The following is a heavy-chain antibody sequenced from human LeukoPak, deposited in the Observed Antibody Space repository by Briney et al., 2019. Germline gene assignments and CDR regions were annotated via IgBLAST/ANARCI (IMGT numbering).Heavy chain of an antibody. V-gene: IGHV3-49*04. J-gene: IGHJ4*02. CDR3: TRVIVATKDY. CDR1: GFTFGDYA. CDR2: IRSKDYGGTP. Sequence: GGSLRLSRTGPGFTFGDYAMNWVCEAPGKGRERVGFIRSKDYGGTPGYAASVKGRFTISRDDSKSIAYLQMNSLKTEDAAVYYCTRVIVATKDYWGQGTLVTVSS. D-gene: IGHD5-12*01.